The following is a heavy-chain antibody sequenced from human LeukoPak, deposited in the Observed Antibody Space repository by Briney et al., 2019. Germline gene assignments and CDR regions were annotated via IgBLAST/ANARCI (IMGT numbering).Heavy chain of an antibody. D-gene: IGHD3-16*01. CDR3: ARQRFTTRAYAGNWFDP. Sequence: GESLKISCKGSGYSFTSYWIGWVRQMPGKGLEWMGIIYPGDSNTRYSPCFQRQVTISADKSISTAYLQWSSLKASDTAMYCARQRFTTRAYAGNWFDPWGQGTLVTVSS. CDR2: IYPGDSNT. CDR1: GYSFTSYW. J-gene: IGHJ5*02. V-gene: IGHV5-51*01.